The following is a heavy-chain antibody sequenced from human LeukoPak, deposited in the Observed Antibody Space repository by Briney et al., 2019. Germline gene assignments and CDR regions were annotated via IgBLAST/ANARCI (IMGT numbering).Heavy chain of an antibody. V-gene: IGHV3-74*03. J-gene: IGHJ5*02. Sequence: PGGSLRLSCAASEFTFSRYWMHWVRQAPGKGLVWVSRVSPDGLTTKYADSVKGRFTISRDNAKNTLHLQMNSLRDEDTAMYYCSRERDSNWFDPWGQGTLVTVSS. CDR3: SRERDSNWFDP. CDR1: EFTFSRYW. CDR2: VSPDGLTT.